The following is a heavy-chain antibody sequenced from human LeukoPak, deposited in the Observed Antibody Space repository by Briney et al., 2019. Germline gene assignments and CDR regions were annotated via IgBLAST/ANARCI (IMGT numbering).Heavy chain of an antibody. D-gene: IGHD3-3*01. CDR2: TGNKANSYTT. Sequence: GGSLRLSCAASGFTFSDHYMDWVRQAPGKGLEWVGRTGNKANSYTTEYAASVKGRFTISRDDSKNSLYLQMNSLKTEDTAVYYCTTLGLLEWFPSYFNYWGQGTLVTVSS. CDR3: TTLGLLEWFPSYFNY. CDR1: GFTFSDHY. V-gene: IGHV3-72*01. J-gene: IGHJ4*02.